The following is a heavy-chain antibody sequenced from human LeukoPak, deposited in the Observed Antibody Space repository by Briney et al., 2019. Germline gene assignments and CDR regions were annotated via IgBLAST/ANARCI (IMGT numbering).Heavy chain of an antibody. D-gene: IGHD5-18*01. CDR2: INHSGST. CDR1: GYSISSGYY. V-gene: IGHV4-38-2*02. CDR3: ARLPGYRDIDY. J-gene: IGHJ4*02. Sequence: SETLSLTCTVSGYSISSGYYWGWIRQPPGKGLEWIGEINHSGSTNYNPSLKSRVTISVDTSKNQFSLKLSSVTAADTAVYYCARLPGYRDIDYWGQGTLVTVSS.